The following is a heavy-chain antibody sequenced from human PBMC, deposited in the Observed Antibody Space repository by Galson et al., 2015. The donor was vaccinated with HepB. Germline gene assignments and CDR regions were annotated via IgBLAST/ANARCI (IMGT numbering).Heavy chain of an antibody. CDR3: AKVLVVVPAAPDYYGMDV. V-gene: IGHV3-30*18. D-gene: IGHD2-2*01. Sequence: SLRLSCAASGFTFSSYGMHWVRQAPGKGLEWVAVISYDGSNKYYADSVKGRFTISRDNSKNTLYLQMNSLRAEDTAVYYCAKVLVVVPAAPDYYGMDVWGQGTTVTVSS. CDR1: GFTFSSYG. CDR2: ISYDGSNK. J-gene: IGHJ6*02.